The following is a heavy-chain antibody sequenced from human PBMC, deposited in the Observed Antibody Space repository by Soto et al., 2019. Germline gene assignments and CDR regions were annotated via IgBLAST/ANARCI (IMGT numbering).Heavy chain of an antibody. V-gene: IGHV4-59*12. CDR3: ARGMTTVTTFDY. J-gene: IGHJ4*02. CDR2: VYYSGST. CDR1: GASISSYY. Sequence: SETLSLTCTVSGASISSYYWSWIRQPPGKGLEWIGYVYYSGSTNYNPSLKSRVIISVDTAKNQFSLSLSSVTAADTAVYYCARGMTTVTTFDYWGQGTLVTVSS. D-gene: IGHD4-17*01.